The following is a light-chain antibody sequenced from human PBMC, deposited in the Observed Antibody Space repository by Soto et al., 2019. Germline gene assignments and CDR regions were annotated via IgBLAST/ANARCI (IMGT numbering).Light chain of an antibody. CDR3: QQSYSTPYT. V-gene: IGKV1-39*01. J-gene: IGKJ2*01. Sequence: DIQMTQSPSSLSASVGDRVTITCRASQSISSYLNWYQQKPGKAPKLLIYAASRLQSGVPSRFSGSGSGTDFTLTISSLQPEDFSTYYCQQSYSTPYTFGQGTKLDIK. CDR1: QSISSY. CDR2: AAS.